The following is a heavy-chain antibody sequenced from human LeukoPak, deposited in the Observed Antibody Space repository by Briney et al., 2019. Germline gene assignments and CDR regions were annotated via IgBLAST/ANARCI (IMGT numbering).Heavy chain of an antibody. CDR1: GGSISSYY. CDR3: ARDRGYYYDSSGYYYDYYYYGMDV. J-gene: IGHJ6*02. Sequence: SETLSLTCTVSGGSISSYYWSWIRQTPGKGLEWIGYIYYSGSTNYNPSLKSRVTISVDTSKDRFSLKLSSVTAADTAVYYCARDRGYYYDSSGYYYDYYYYGMDVWGQGTTVTVSS. D-gene: IGHD3-22*01. V-gene: IGHV4-59*01. CDR2: IYYSGST.